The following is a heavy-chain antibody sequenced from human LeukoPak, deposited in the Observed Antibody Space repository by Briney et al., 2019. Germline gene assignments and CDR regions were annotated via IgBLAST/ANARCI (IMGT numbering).Heavy chain of an antibody. CDR1: GFTFSSYG. CDR3: ARDFKTRGYSDY. CDR2: ISSSSSYI. V-gene: IGHV3-21*01. J-gene: IGHJ4*02. Sequence: GGSLRLSCAASGFTFSSYGMHWVRQAPGKGLEWVSSISSSSSYIYYADSVKGRFTISRDNAKNSLYLQMNSLRAEDTAVYYCARDFKTRGYSDYWGQGTLVTVSS. D-gene: IGHD5-18*01.